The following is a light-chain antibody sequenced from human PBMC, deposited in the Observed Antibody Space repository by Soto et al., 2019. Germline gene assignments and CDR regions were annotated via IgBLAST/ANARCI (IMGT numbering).Light chain of an antibody. Sequence: QSVLTQAPSVSAAPGQKVTISCSGSSSNIGNNYVSWYQQLPGTAPKLLIYENNKRPSGIPDRFSGSKSGTSATLSITGLQTGDEADYYCGTWDSSLSAYVFGTGTKVTVL. CDR1: SSNIGNNY. V-gene: IGLV1-51*02. J-gene: IGLJ1*01. CDR2: ENN. CDR3: GTWDSSLSAYV.